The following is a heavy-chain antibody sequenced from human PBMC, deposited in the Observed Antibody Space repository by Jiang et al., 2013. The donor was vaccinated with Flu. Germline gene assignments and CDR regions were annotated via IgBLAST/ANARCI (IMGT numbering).Heavy chain of an antibody. Sequence: SGAEVKKPGASVKVSCKASGYTFTSYDVNWVRQATGQGLEWMGWMNPNSGNTGYAQNFQGRVTMTRNTSISTAYMELSSLRSEDTAVYYCARVDNDFWSAPDAFDIWGKGQWSPSLQ. J-gene: IGHJ3*02. CDR1: GYTFTSYD. V-gene: IGHV1-8*01. CDR3: ARVDNDFWSAPDAFDI. CDR2: MNPNSGNT. D-gene: IGHD3-3*01.